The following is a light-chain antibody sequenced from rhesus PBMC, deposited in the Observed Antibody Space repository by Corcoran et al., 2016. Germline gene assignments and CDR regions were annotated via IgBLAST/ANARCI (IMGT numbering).Light chain of an antibody. Sequence: DIVMTQTPLSLPVTPGEPASISCRSSQSLLDSEDGNTYLDWYLQKPGQSSQLLIYEVSNRASGVPERFSGGGSDTDFTLKISRGEAEDVGVYYCMQGIEFPWTFGQGTKVEIK. CDR2: EVS. V-gene: IGKV2-104*02. CDR3: MQGIEFPWT. J-gene: IGKJ1*01. CDR1: QSLLDSEDGNTY.